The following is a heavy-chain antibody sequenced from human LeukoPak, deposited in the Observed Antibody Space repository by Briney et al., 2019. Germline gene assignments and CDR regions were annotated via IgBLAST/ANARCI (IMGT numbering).Heavy chain of an antibody. D-gene: IGHD2-2*01. CDR3: AGDSSTCLGWFDP. V-gene: IGHV3-33*01. CDR1: GFTFSSYG. CDR2: IWYDGSNK. J-gene: IGHJ5*02. Sequence: GGSLRLSCAASGFTFSSYGMHWVRQAPGKGLEWVAVIWYDGSNKYYADSVKGRFTISRDNSKNTLYLQMNSLRAEDTAVYYCAGDSSTCLGWFDPWGQGTLVTVSS.